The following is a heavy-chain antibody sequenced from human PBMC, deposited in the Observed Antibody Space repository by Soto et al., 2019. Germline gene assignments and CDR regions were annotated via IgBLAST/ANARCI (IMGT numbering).Heavy chain of an antibody. D-gene: IGHD3-9*01. CDR2: INPSGGST. V-gene: IGHV1-46*03. J-gene: IGHJ4*02. CDR3: ARADPYYDILTALIPSEANYFDY. CDR1: GYTFTSYY. Sequence: ASVKVSCKASGYTFTSYYMHWVRQVPGQGLEWMGIINPSGGSTSYAQKFQGRVTMTRDTSTSTVYMELSSLRSEDTAVYYCARADPYYDILTALIPSEANYFDYWGQGTLVTVSS.